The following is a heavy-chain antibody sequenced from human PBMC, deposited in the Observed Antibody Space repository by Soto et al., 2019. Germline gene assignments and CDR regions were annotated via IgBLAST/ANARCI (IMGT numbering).Heavy chain of an antibody. Sequence: ASVKVSCKVSGYTLTELSMHWVRQAPGKGLEWMGGFDPEDGETIYAQKFQGRVTMTGDTSTDTAYMELSSLRSEDTAVYYCATDQPSGRVFSPDAFDIWGQGTMVTVSS. CDR3: ATDQPSGRVFSPDAFDI. CDR1: GYTLTELS. D-gene: IGHD1-26*01. V-gene: IGHV1-24*01. J-gene: IGHJ3*02. CDR2: FDPEDGET.